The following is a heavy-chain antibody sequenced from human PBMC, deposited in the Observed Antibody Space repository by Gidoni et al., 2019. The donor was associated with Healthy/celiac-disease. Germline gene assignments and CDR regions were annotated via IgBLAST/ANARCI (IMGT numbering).Heavy chain of an antibody. CDR3: ARDIGSAHFDY. CDR2: IYTSGST. CDR1: GGSISSGSYY. Sequence: QVQLQESGPALVKPSQTLSLTCTVSGGSISSGSYYWSWIRQPAGKGLEWIGRIYTSGSTNYNPSLKSRVTISVDTSKNQFSLKLSSVTAADTAVYYCARDIGSAHFDYWGQGTLVTVSS. D-gene: IGHD6-25*01. J-gene: IGHJ4*02. V-gene: IGHV4-61*02.